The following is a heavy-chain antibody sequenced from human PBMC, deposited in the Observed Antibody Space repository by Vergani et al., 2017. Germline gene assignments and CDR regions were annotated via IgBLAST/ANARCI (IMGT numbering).Heavy chain of an antibody. CDR1: GFTFSSYS. V-gene: IGHV3-21*01. D-gene: IGHD1-26*01. CDR3: ARDSEGPNTYYFDY. CDR2: ISSSSSYI. Sequence: EVQLAESGGGLVKPGGSLRLSCAASGFTFSSYSMNWVRQAPGKGLEWVSSISSSSSYIYYADSVKGRFTISRDNAKNSLYLQMNSLRAEDTAVYYCARDSEGPNTYYFDYWGQGTLVTVSS. J-gene: IGHJ4*02.